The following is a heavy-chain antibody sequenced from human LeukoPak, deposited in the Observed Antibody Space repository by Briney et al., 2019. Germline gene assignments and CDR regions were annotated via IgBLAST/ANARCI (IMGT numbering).Heavy chain of an antibody. CDR3: AKEPGP. CDR1: GFTVTSHY. V-gene: IGHV3-53*01. J-gene: IGHJ5*02. Sequence: PGGSLRLSCTASGFTVTSHYMSWVRQAPGKGLEWVSVIYMSGSTYYADSVKGRFTISRDNSKNTLYLQMTSLRADDTAVYFCAKEPGPWGQGTLVTVSS. CDR2: IYMSGST.